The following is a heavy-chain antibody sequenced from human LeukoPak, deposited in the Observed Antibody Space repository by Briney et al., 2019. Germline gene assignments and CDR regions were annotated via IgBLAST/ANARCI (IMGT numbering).Heavy chain of an antibody. CDR1: GGTFSSYA. CDR3: ARGSVEVIHPTKPYYYYGMDV. J-gene: IGHJ6*02. CDR2: IIPILGTA. D-gene: IGHD2-21*01. Sequence: GASVKVSCKASGGTFSSYAISWVQQAPGQGLEWMGGIIPILGTANYAQKFQGRVTITADESTSTAYMELSSLRSEDTAVYYCARGSVEVIHPTKPYYYYGMDVWGQGTTVTVSS. V-gene: IGHV1-69*13.